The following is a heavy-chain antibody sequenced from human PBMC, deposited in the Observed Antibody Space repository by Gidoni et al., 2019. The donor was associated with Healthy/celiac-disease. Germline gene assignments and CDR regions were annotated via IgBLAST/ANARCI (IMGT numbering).Heavy chain of an antibody. V-gene: IGHV3-23*01. Sequence: EVQLLESGGGLVQPGGSLRLSCAASGFTFSSYAISWVRQAPGKGLEWVSAISGSGGSTYYADSVKGRFTISRDNSKNTLYLQMNSLRAEDTAVYYCAKDFGRHRIAAAGPFDYWGQGTLVTVSS. CDR2: ISGSGGST. D-gene: IGHD6-13*01. CDR1: GFTFSSYA. CDR3: AKDFGRHRIAAAGPFDY. J-gene: IGHJ4*02.